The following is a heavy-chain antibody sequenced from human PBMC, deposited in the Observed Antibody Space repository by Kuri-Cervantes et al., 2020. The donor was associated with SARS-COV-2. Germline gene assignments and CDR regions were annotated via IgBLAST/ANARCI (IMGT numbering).Heavy chain of an antibody. J-gene: IGHJ3*02. D-gene: IGHD3-3*01. CDR2: IYYSGNT. Sequence: SETLSLTCTVSGGSISSSSYYWSWIRQSPGKGLAWIGYIYYSGNTYYNPSLKSRVTISVDRSKNQFSLKVNSVAAADTAVYYCAREVAYDFWNDYIPRDAFDIWGQGTMVTVSS. CDR3: AREVAYDFWNDYIPRDAFDI. CDR1: GGSISSSSYY. V-gene: IGHV4-61*05.